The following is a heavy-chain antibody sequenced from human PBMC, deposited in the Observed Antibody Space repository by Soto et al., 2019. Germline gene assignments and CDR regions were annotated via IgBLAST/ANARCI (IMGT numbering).Heavy chain of an antibody. CDR2: IYYSGST. CDR1: VGSIRSSSYY. CDR3: ARQPQYSSGWYPGAFDI. Sequence: ETLSLTCTVSVGSIRSSSYYWGWIRQPPGKGLEWIGSIYYSGSTNYNPSLKSRVTISVDTSKNQFSLKLSSVTAADTAVYYCARQPQYSSGWYPGAFDIWGQGTMVT. J-gene: IGHJ3*02. V-gene: IGHV4-39*07. D-gene: IGHD6-19*01.